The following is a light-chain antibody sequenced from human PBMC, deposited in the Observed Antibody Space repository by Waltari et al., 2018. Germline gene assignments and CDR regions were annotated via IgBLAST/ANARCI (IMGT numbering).Light chain of an antibody. CDR1: NIGSKS. J-gene: IGLJ7*01. Sequence: SYMLTQPPSVSVAPGKPATITCGGNNIGSKSVHWYQQKPGQAPVLVMYYDSDRPSGTPERFSGSNSGNTATLTISRVEAGDEADYYCHVWDSYSDHAVFGGGTQLTVL. V-gene: IGLV3-21*04. CDR2: YDS. CDR3: HVWDSYSDHAV.